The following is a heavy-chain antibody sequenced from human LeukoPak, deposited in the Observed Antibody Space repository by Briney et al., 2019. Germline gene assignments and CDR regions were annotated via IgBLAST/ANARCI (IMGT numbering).Heavy chain of an antibody. CDR2: ISVYNVNT. CDR3: ARDLGLEDYYYMDV. CDR1: GYTFSSYG. D-gene: IGHD3-3*01. Sequence: ASVKVSCKASGYTFSSYGISWVRQAPGQGLEWMGWISVYNVNTNYAQKLQGRVTMTTDTSTSTVYMELSSLRSEDTAVYYCARDLGLEDYYYMDVWGKGTTVTISS. V-gene: IGHV1-18*01. J-gene: IGHJ6*03.